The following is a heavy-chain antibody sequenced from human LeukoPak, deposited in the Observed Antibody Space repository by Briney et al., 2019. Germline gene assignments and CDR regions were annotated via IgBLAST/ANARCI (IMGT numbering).Heavy chain of an antibody. V-gene: IGHV3-23*01. CDR1: GFTFSSYA. CDR2: ISGSGGST. CDR3: AKSPSRRWYTGCD. Sequence: GGSLRLSCAASGFTFSSYAMSWVRQAPGKGLEWVSAISGSGGSTYYADSVKGRFTISRDNSKNTLYLQMNSLSAEDTAVYYCAKSPSRRWYTGCDWGQGTLVTVFS. D-gene: IGHD6-13*01. J-gene: IGHJ4*02.